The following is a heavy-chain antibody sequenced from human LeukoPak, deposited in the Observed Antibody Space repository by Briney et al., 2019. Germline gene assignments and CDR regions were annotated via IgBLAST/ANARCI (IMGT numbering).Heavy chain of an antibody. V-gene: IGHV3-30*02. CDR3: AKPNDILTGYYIPEYFQH. Sequence: GGSLRLSCAASGFTFSSYGMHWVRQAPGKGLKWVAFIRYDGSNKYYADSVKGRFTISRDNSKNTLYLQMNSLRAEDTAVYYCAKPNDILTGYYIPEYFQHWGQGTLVTVSS. CDR2: IRYDGSNK. CDR1: GFTFSSYG. D-gene: IGHD3-9*01. J-gene: IGHJ1*01.